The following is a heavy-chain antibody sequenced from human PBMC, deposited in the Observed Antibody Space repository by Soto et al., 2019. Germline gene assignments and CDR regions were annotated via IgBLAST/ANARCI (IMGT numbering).Heavy chain of an antibody. D-gene: IGHD3-3*01. CDR2: IYYSGST. CDR3: ARDLSHWSGYKTDHDAFDI. CDR1: GGSISSDY. Sequence: SETLSLTCTVSGGSISSDYWSWIRQPPGKGLEWIGYIYYSGSTNYNPSLKSRVTISVDTSKNQFSLKLSSVTAADTAVYYCARDLSHWSGYKTDHDAFDIWGQGTMVTVSS. V-gene: IGHV4-59*01. J-gene: IGHJ3*02.